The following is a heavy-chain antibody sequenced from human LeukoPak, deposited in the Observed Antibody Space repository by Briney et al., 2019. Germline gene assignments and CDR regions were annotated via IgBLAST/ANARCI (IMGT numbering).Heavy chain of an antibody. D-gene: IGHD1-26*01. V-gene: IGHV3-74*01. CDR1: GFTFSSYW. CDR3: ARVRGATGGNIDS. Sequence: GGSLRLSCAASGFTFSSYWMDWVRQAPGKGLVWVSRINLGGGSTNYADSVKDRFIISRDNAKNTVFLQMNSLRVEDTAVYYRARVRGATGGNIDSWGQGTLVTVSS. CDR2: INLGGGST. J-gene: IGHJ4*02.